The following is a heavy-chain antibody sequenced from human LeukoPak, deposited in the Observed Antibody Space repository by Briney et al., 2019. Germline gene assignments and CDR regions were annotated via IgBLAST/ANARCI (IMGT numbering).Heavy chain of an antibody. D-gene: IGHD3-22*01. V-gene: IGHV4-39*07. Sequence: SETLSLTCTVSGGSITSSSYYWGWIRQPPGKGLEWIGSIYYSGSTYYNPSLKSRVTISVDTSKNQFSLKLSSVTAADTAVYYCASSLTYYYDSSGYFDYWGQGTLVTVSS. CDR1: GGSITSSSYY. CDR3: ASSLTYYYDSSGYFDY. CDR2: IYYSGST. J-gene: IGHJ4*02.